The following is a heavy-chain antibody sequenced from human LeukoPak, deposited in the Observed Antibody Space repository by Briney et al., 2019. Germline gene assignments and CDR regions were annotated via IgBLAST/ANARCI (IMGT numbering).Heavy chain of an antibody. CDR1: GYTFTGYY. CDR3: ARYCSSTSCYSDY. V-gene: IGHV1-2*06. CDR2: INPISGGT. Sequence: ASVKVSFKPSGYTFTGYYMHWVRQAPGQGLEYMGRINPISGGTVYAQKFQGRVTMTRDTSITTAYMELTRLTSDDTAVYYCARYCSSTSCYSDYWGQGTLVTVSS. J-gene: IGHJ4*02. D-gene: IGHD2-2*01.